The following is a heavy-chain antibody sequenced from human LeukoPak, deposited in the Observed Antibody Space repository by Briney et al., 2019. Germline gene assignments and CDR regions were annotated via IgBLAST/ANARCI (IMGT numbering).Heavy chain of an antibody. CDR2: IRSKAYGGTT. V-gene: IGHV3-49*03. Sequence: PGRSLRLSCTASGFTFGDYAMSWFRQAPGKGLEWVGFIRSKAYGGTTEYAASVKGRFTISRDDSKSIAYLQMNSLKTEDTAVYYCTRVRYSSSWYVDYWGQGTLVTVSS. CDR1: GFTFGDYA. J-gene: IGHJ4*02. CDR3: TRVRYSSSWYVDY. D-gene: IGHD6-13*01.